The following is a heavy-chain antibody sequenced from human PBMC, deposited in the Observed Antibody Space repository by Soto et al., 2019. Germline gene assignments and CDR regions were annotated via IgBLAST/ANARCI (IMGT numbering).Heavy chain of an antibody. CDR3: AKDSALQLY. CDR1: GFTFSSYT. CDR2: ISGSGGST. J-gene: IGHJ4*02. D-gene: IGHD1-1*01. Sequence: RLSCAASGFTFSSYTMSWVRQAPGKGLEWVSAISGSGGSTYYADSVKGRFTTSRDNSKNTLYLQMNSLRAEDTAVYYCAKDSALQLYWGQGTLVTVSS. V-gene: IGHV3-23*01.